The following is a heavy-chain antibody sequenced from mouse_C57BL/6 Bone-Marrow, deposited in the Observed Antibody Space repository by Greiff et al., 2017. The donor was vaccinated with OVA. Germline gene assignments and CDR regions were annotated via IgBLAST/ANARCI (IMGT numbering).Heavy chain of an antibody. D-gene: IGHD5-1-1*01. CDR3: ARKYWSYYYAMDY. V-gene: IGHV1-63*01. J-gene: IGHJ4*01. Sequence: VQLQQSGAELVRPGTSVKMSCKASGYTFTNYWIGWAKQRPGHGLEWIGDIYPGGGYTNYNEKFKGKATLTAEKSSSTAYMQFSSLTSEDAAIYYCARKYWSYYYAMDYWGQGTAVTVSS. CDR1: GYTFTNYW. CDR2: IYPGGGYT.